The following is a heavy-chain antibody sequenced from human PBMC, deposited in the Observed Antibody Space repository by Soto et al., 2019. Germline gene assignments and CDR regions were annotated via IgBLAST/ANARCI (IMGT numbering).Heavy chain of an antibody. CDR2: IYYSGST. CDR3: ARQRTSVVTPAYFDV. D-gene: IGHD2-21*02. V-gene: IGHV4-39*01. CDR1: GDSISSRSYY. Sequence: SETLSLTCTVTGDSISSRSYYWGWIRQPPGKGLEWIGSIYYSGSTYNNPSLRSRVSMSIETSKDQFSLKLKSVTAADTALYFCARQRTSVVTPAYFDVWGPGSLVTVSS. J-gene: IGHJ4*02.